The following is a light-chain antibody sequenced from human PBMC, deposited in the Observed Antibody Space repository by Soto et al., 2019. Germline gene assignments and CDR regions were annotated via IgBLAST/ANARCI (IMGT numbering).Light chain of an antibody. CDR1: QSVSRS. J-gene: IGKJ3*01. Sequence: EIVMTQSPATLSVSPGERVTLSCRASQSVSRSLAWYQQKPGQAPRLLIYGASTRATGIPARFSGSGSGTEFTLTISSLQSEDFAVYYCQQYNTWPPFPFGPGTKVDIK. CDR2: GAS. CDR3: QQYNTWPPFP. V-gene: IGKV3-15*01.